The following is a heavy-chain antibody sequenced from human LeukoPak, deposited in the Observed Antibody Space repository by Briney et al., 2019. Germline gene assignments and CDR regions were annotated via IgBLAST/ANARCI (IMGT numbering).Heavy chain of an antibody. CDR3: ARINTAIIGWFGP. Sequence: SETLSLTCAVSGYPISSGYCWGWIRQPPGKGLEWIGSIYHSGSTYYNPSLKSRVTISVDTSKNQFSLKLSSVTAADTAVYYCARINTAIIGWFGPWGQGTLVTVSS. J-gene: IGHJ5*02. V-gene: IGHV4-38-2*01. CDR1: GYPISSGYC. CDR2: IYHSGST. D-gene: IGHD5-18*01.